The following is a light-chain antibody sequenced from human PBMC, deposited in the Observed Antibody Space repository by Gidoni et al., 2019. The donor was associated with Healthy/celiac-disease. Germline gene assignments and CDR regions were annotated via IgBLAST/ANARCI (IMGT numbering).Light chain of an antibody. CDR3: YSAAANNLRV. V-gene: IGLV3-27*01. CDR2: KDS. CDR1: VLAKKY. Sequence: SYELTQPSSVSVSPGQTARITCSGDVLAKKYARWFQQKPGQAPVLVIYKDSERPSGIPERFSGSSSGTTVTLTISVAHVEDEADYYCYSAAANNLRVFGTGTKVTVL. J-gene: IGLJ1*01.